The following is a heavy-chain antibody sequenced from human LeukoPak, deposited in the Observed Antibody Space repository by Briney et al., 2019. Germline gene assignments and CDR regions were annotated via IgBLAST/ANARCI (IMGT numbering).Heavy chain of an antibody. J-gene: IGHJ3*01. V-gene: IGHV1-24*01. CDR2: FDPEDGET. D-gene: IGHD3-3*01. CDR3: ATDSLYDYDFWSGYPV. CDR1: GYTLTELS. Sequence: ASVKVSCKVSGYTLTELSMHWVRQAPGKGLEWMGGFDPEDGETIYAQKFQGRVTMTEDTSTDTAYMELSSLRSEDTAVYYCATDSLYDYDFWSGYPVWGQGTMVTVSS.